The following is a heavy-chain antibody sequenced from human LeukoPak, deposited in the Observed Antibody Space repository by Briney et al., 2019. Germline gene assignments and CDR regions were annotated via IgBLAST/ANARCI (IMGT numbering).Heavy chain of an antibody. D-gene: IGHD2-2*01. CDR1: GYTSTDYY. CDR3: ARANFLYCSSTTCLFDY. J-gene: IGHJ4*02. CDR2: INPNDGNT. V-gene: IGHV1-2*02. Sequence: ASVKVSCKASGYTSTDYYMHWVRQAPGQGFEWMGWINPNDGNTNYAQKFQGRVTMTRDTSISTAHMEVSRLRSDDTAVYYCARANFLYCSSTTCLFDYWGQGTLVTVSS.